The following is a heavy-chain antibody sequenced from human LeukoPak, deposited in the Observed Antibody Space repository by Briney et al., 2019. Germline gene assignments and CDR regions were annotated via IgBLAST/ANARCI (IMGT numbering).Heavy chain of an antibody. J-gene: IGHJ3*02. CDR2: IYYNGNT. Sequence: PSETLSPTCTVSGDSISGYYWSWIRQPPGKGLEWIGHIYYNGNTNYNASLKGRVAISVDTPKNQFSLKVTSLTAADTAVYYCARPNSGTYPYDAFDIWGQGTMTTVS. CDR1: GDSISGYY. V-gene: IGHV4-59*08. D-gene: IGHD1-26*01. CDR3: ARPNSGTYPYDAFDI.